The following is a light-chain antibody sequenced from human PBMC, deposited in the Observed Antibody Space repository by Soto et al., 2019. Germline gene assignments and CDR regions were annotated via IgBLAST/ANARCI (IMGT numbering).Light chain of an antibody. CDR3: QQYYSTPLT. V-gene: IGKV4-1*01. J-gene: IGKJ4*01. Sequence: DIVMTQSPDSLAVSLGERATINCKSSQSVLYSSNNKNYSAWYPQKPGQPPKLLLYWASTRESGVPDRFSGSGSGTDFTLTISSLQAEDVAVYYCQQYYSTPLTFGGGTKVEIK. CDR2: WAS. CDR1: QSVLYSSNNKNY.